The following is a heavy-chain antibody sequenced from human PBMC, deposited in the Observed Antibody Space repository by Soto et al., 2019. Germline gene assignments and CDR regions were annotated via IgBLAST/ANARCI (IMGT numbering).Heavy chain of an antibody. J-gene: IGHJ5*02. CDR3: ARDLGRERYCSSTSCYGYWFDP. V-gene: IGHV4-31*03. CDR1: GGSISSGGYY. Sequence: PSETLSLTCTVSGGSISSGGYYWSWIRQHPGKGLEWIGYIYYSGSTYYNPSLKSRVTISVDTSKNQFSLKLSSVTAADTAVYYCARDLGRERYCSSTSCYGYWFDPWGQGTLVTVSS. CDR2: IYYSGST. D-gene: IGHD2-2*01.